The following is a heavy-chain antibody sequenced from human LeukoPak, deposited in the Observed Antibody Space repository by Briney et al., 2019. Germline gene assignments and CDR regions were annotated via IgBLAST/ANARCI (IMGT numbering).Heavy chain of an antibody. Sequence: GGSLRLSCAASGFTFSDYAMHWVRQAPGKGLEWVAIISHDGNTKHYADSVKGRYTISRDNSKDTPYLQMNSLRVEDTAVYYCARDGGNPRGYYHYGMDVWGQGTTVTVSS. V-gene: IGHV3-30-3*01. CDR3: ARDGGNPRGYYHYGMDV. CDR1: GFTFSDYA. D-gene: IGHD1-14*01. CDR2: ISHDGNTK. J-gene: IGHJ6*02.